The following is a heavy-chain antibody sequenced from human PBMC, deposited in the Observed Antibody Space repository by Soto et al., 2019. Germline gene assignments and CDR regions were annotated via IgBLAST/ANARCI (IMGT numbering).Heavy chain of an antibody. J-gene: IGHJ3*02. Sequence: ASVKVSCKASGYTFTGYYMHWVRQAPGQGLEWMGGINPNSGGTNYAQKFQGWVTMTRDTSISTAYMELSRLRSDDTAVYYCARDLGYCSSTSCHDAFDIWGQGTMVTVSS. V-gene: IGHV1-2*04. CDR1: GYTFTGYY. D-gene: IGHD2-2*01. CDR3: ARDLGYCSSTSCHDAFDI. CDR2: INPNSGGT.